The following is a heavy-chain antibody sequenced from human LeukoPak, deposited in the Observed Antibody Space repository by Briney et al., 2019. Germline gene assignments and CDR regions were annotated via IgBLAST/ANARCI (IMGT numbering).Heavy chain of an antibody. D-gene: IGHD1-26*01. CDR3: ARVSELPFDY. V-gene: IGHV4-34*01. J-gene: IGHJ4*02. CDR1: GGSFSGYY. CDR2: INHSGST. Sequence: SETLSLTCAVYGGSFSGYYWSWNRQPPGKGLEWIGEINHSGSTNYNPSLKSRVTISVDTSKNQFSLKLSSVTAADTAVYYCARVSELPFDYWGQGTLVTVSS.